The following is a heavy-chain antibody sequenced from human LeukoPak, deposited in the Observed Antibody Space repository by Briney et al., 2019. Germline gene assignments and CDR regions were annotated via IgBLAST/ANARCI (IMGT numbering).Heavy chain of an antibody. CDR1: GGSINNYY. D-gene: IGHD1-1*01. V-gene: IGHV4-59*08. J-gene: IGHJ5*02. Sequence: PSETLSLTCTVSGGSINNYYWGWIRQTPGKGLEWIGHIYYSGSTNYNPSLKSRVTISVDTSKNEFSLKLSYVTAADTAVYYCARSDWMRWFDPWGLGTLVTVSS. CDR2: IYYSGST. CDR3: ARSDWMRWFDP.